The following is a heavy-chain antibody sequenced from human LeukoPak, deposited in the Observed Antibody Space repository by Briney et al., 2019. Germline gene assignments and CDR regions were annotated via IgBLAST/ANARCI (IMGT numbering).Heavy chain of an antibody. CDR3: AKELHGSGNYAFDY. Sequence: GGSLRLSCAASGFTFSSCALSWVRQAPGKGLEWVSTVIVNGGTTYYADSVKGRFTISRDNSKSTLYQQMNSLRAEDTAVYFCAKELHGSGNYAFDYWGQGTLVTVSS. J-gene: IGHJ4*02. CDR2: VIVNGGTT. CDR1: GFTFSSCA. V-gene: IGHV3-23*01. D-gene: IGHD3-10*01.